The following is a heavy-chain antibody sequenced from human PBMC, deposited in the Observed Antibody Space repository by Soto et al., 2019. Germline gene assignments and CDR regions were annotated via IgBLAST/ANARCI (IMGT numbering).Heavy chain of an antibody. CDR3: ARHHGPTTSEKWFDP. V-gene: IGHV1-18*01. J-gene: IGHJ5*02. CDR1: GYKVFTYD. CDR2: IITCSGDT. D-gene: IGHD5-12*01. Sequence: QVHLVQAGVEVKTPGASVKVSCRASGYKVFTYDIRWVRQAPGQGREWMGWIITCSGDTKYAQKFQGRVTMTTDTATTTAYLELRSLSSDATAVYYCARHHGPTTSEKWFDPWGQGTLVTVSS.